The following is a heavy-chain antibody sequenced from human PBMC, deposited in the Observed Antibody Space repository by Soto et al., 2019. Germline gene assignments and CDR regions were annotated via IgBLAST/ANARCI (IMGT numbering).Heavy chain of an antibody. CDR2: INTSSGNT. V-gene: IGHV1-18*01. Sequence: QIHLVQSGPEVRKPGASVKLSCKTSGYTFITYGLTWVRQAPGEGIEWMGWINTSSGNTAFAEKFQDRITVTTDTSTDTAYMELEDLDSDDTAVYYCAKNAVSGDYASHLDYWGQGTLVAVST. J-gene: IGHJ4*02. CDR3: AKNAVSGDYASHLDY. CDR1: GYTFITYG. D-gene: IGHD4-17*01.